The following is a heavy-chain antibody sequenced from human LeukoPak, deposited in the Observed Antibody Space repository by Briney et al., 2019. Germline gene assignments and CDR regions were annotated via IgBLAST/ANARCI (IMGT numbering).Heavy chain of an antibody. J-gene: IGHJ4*02. CDR2: IRYDGNKK. D-gene: IGHD1-26*01. Sequence: GGSLRLSCAASGFTFSSYAMYWVRQAPGKGLEWVAFIRYDGNKKYYADSVKGRFAISRDNSRNTVYLQMNSLTSEDTAVYYCAKLLLETGGIGEEFDYWGQGTLVTVSS. CDR1: GFTFSSYA. CDR3: AKLLLETGGIGEEFDY. V-gene: IGHV3-30*02.